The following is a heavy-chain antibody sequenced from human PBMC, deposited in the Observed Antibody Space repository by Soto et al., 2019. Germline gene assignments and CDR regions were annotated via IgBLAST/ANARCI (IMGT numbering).Heavy chain of an antibody. V-gene: IGHV1-18*01. J-gene: IGHJ4*02. D-gene: IGHD4-17*01. Sequence: VASVKVSCKASGYTFTSYAMHWVRQAPGQGLEWMGWISAYNGNTNYAQKLQGRVTMTTDTSTSTAYMELRSLRSDDTAVYYCARLKTTVTSEYYFDYWGQGTLVTVSS. CDR1: GYTFTSYA. CDR3: ARLKTTVTSEYYFDY. CDR2: ISAYNGNT.